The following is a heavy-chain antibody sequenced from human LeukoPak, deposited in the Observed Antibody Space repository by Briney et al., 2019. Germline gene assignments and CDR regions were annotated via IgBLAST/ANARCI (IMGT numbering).Heavy chain of an antibody. J-gene: IGHJ4*02. CDR3: AWGPKYYDFWSGYSPLSY. CDR2: ISYDGSNK. Sequence: PGRSLRLSCAASGFTFSSYGMHWVRQAPGKGLEWVAVISYDGSNKYYADSVKGRFTISGDNSKNTLYLQMNSLRAEDTAVYYCAWGPKYYDFWSGYSPLSYWGQGTLVTVSS. D-gene: IGHD3-3*01. CDR1: GFTFSSYG. V-gene: IGHV3-30*03.